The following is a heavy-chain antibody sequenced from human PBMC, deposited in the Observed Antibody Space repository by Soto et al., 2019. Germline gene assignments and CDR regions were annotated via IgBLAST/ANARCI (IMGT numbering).Heavy chain of an antibody. Sequence: QVQLVQSGAEVKKPGSSVKVSCKASGGTFSSYSISWVRQAPGQGLEWMGGSIPIFRTANYAQKFQGRVTITADESTSTVYMERSSLRSEDTAVYYCARGGQHRKASYNYEMDVWGQGTTVTVSS. V-gene: IGHV1-69*01. CDR1: GGTFSSYS. CDR3: ARGGQHRKASYNYEMDV. CDR2: SIPIFRTA. J-gene: IGHJ6*01. D-gene: IGHD6-13*01.